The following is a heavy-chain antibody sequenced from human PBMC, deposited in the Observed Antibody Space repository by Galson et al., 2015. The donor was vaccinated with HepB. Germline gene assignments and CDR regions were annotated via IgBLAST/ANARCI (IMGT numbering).Heavy chain of an antibody. V-gene: IGHV3-9*01. D-gene: IGHD3-10*01. Sequence: SLRLSCAASGFTFDDYAMHWVRQAPGKGLEWVSGISWNSGSIGYADSVKGRFTISRDNAKNSLYLQMNSLRAEDTALYYCAKGGTGITMALGSYWGQGTLVTVSS. CDR1: GFTFDDYA. J-gene: IGHJ4*02. CDR3: AKGGTGITMALGSY. CDR2: ISWNSGSI.